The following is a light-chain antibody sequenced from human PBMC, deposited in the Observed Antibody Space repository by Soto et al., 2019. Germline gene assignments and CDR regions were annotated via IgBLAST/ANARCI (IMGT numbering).Light chain of an antibody. CDR1: SSDVGGYNY. J-gene: IGLJ2*01. CDR2: EVS. V-gene: IGLV2-14*01. CDR3: SSYTSSSTLVV. Sequence: QSALTQPASVSGSPGQWITISCTGTSSDVGGYNYVSWYQQHPGKAPKLMIYEVSNRPSGVSNRFSGSKSGNTASLTISGLQAEDEADYYCSSYTSSSTLVVFGGGTKRTVL.